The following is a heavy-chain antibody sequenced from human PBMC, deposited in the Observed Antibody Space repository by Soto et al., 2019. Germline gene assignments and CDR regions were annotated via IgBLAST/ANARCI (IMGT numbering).Heavy chain of an antibody. J-gene: IGHJ4*02. CDR3: AKDRYSSSWYGGGPDY. CDR2: ISGSGGST. D-gene: IGHD6-13*01. V-gene: IGHV3-23*01. CDR1: GFTFSSYA. Sequence: EVQLLESGGGLVQPGGSLRLSCAASGFTFSSYAMSWVRQAPGKGLEWVSAISGSGGSTYYADSVKGRFTISRDNSKNTLYLQMNSLRAEDTAVYYCAKDRYSSSWYGGGPDYWGQGTLVTVSS.